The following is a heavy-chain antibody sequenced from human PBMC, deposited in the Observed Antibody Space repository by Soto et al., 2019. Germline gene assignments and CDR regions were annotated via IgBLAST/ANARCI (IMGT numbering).Heavy chain of an antibody. CDR1: GGSFSGYY. Sequence: SETLSLTCAVYGGSFSGYYWSWIRQPPGKGLEWIGEINHSGSTNYNPSLKSRVTISVDTSKNQFSLKLSSVTAADTAVYYCAMTTEYYDILTGLYDAFDIWGQGTMVTVS. CDR3: AMTTEYYDILTGLYDAFDI. V-gene: IGHV4-34*01. CDR2: INHSGST. J-gene: IGHJ3*02. D-gene: IGHD3-9*01.